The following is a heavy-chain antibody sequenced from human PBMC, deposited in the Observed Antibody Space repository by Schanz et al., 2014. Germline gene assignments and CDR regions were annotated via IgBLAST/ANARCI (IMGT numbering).Heavy chain of an antibody. Sequence: EVQLVESGGGLLQPGGSLRLSCAASGFTFGTFWMSWVRQAPGKGLEWVANIKQDESERSYVDSVKGRFTISRDNAKNSLYLEMTSLRGEDTAVYYCARENLNWEAFDIWGQGTMVTVSS. D-gene: IGHD7-27*01. CDR2: IKQDESER. CDR3: ARENLNWEAFDI. CDR1: GFTFGTFW. V-gene: IGHV3-7*03. J-gene: IGHJ3*02.